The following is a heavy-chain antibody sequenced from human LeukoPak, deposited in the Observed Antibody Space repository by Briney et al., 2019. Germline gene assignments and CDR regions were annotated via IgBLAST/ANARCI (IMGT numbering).Heavy chain of an antibody. CDR2: ISSSSSYT. Sequence: EGSLRLSCVVSGIPFSDYYMNWIRKAPGKGLEWISYISSSSSYTDYADSVKGRFTISRDNAKSALYLQMHSLRLEDTAVYYCAAGTAADFWGQGTLVTVSS. J-gene: IGHJ4*02. V-gene: IGHV3-11*03. D-gene: IGHD6-13*01. CDR1: GIPFSDYY. CDR3: AAGTAADF.